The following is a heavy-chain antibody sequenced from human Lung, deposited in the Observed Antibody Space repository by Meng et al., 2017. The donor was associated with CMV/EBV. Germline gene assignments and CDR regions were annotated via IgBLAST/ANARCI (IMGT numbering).Heavy chain of an antibody. J-gene: IGHJ5*02. CDR3: ARVDCSSTSCYLLDGWFDP. CDR1: GYTFTGYY. Sequence: ASVXVSXKASGYTFTGYYMHWVRQAPGQGLEWMGWINPNSGGTNYAQKFQGRVTMTRDTSISTAYMELSRLRSDDTAVYYCARVDCSSTSCYLLDGWFDPXDQGXLVTVSS. V-gene: IGHV1-2*02. CDR2: INPNSGGT. D-gene: IGHD2-2*01.